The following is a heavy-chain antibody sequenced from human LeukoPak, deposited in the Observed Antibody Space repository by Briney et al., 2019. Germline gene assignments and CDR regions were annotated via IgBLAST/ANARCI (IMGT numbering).Heavy chain of an antibody. CDR2: ISSSSTII. Sequence: PGGSLRLSCAASGFTFSSYSMNWVRQAPGKGLEWVSHISSSSTIIYYADSVKGRFTISRDNAKNSLYLQMNSLRAEDTAVYYCARDGSGYDIFDYWGQGTLVTVSS. J-gene: IGHJ4*02. V-gene: IGHV3-48*01. CDR1: GFTFSSYS. D-gene: IGHD5-12*01. CDR3: ARDGSGYDIFDY.